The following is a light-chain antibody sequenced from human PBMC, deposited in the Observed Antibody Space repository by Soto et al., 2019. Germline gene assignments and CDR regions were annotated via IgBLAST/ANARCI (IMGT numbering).Light chain of an antibody. Sequence: DIQMTQSPSSLSASVGDRVTITCRASQDISNFLAWYQQKPGKVPELLIYAASTLQSGVPSRFSGSGSGTDFTLTISSLQPEDFVTYYCQQSYSTPITFGQGTRLEIK. J-gene: IGKJ5*01. CDR2: AAS. CDR1: QDISNF. V-gene: IGKV1-27*01. CDR3: QQSYSTPIT.